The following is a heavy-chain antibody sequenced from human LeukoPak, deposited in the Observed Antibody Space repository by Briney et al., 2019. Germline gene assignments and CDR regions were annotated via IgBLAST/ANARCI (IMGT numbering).Heavy chain of an antibody. V-gene: IGHV1-18*01. CDR3: ARVIAAAGRFDY. CDR1: GYTFRSYG. Sequence: GASVKVSCKASGYTFRSYGISWVRKAPGQGLEWMGWISGYNGYTHYAQKLQGRVTMTTDTSTSTAYMELRSLRSDDTAVYYCARVIAAAGRFDYWGQGTLVTVSS. J-gene: IGHJ4*02. CDR2: ISGYNGYT. D-gene: IGHD6-13*01.